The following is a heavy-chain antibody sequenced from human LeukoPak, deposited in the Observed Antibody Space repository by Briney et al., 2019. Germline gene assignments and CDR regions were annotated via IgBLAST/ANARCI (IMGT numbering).Heavy chain of an antibody. CDR1: GFTFSSYS. CDR3: ARVRYHYYYYYMDV. D-gene: IGHD1-1*01. V-gene: IGHV3-21*01. CDR2: ISSSSSYI. J-gene: IGHJ6*03. Sequence: GGSLRLSCAASGFTFSSYSMNWVRQAPGKGLEWVSSISSSSSYIYYADSVKGRFTISRDNAKNSLYLQMNSLRAEDTAVYYCARVRYHYYYYYMDVWGKGTTVTVSS.